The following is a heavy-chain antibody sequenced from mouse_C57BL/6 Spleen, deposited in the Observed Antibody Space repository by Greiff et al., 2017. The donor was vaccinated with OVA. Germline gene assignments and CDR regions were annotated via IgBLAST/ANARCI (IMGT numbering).Heavy chain of an antibody. V-gene: IGHV1-39*01. D-gene: IGHD1-1*01. CDR3: ARDYYGSKGSGDYFDY. J-gene: IGHJ2*01. CDR2: INPNYGTT. CDR1: GYSFTDYN. Sequence: VHVKQSGPELVKPGASVKISCKASGYSFTDYNMNWVKQSNGKSLEWIGVINPNYGTTSYNQKFKGKATLTVDQSSSTAYMQPNSLTSEDSAVYYCARDYYGSKGSGDYFDYWGQGTTLTVSS.